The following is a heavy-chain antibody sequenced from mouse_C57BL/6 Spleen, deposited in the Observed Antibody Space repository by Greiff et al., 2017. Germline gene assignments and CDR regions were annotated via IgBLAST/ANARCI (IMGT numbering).Heavy chain of an antibody. J-gene: IGHJ4*01. V-gene: IGHV1-82*01. CDR1: GYAFSSSW. D-gene: IGHD1-1*01. CDR3: ARSYGNAMDC. Sequence: QVQLKQSGPELVKPGASVKISCKASGYAFSSSWMNWVKQRPGKGLEWIGRIYPGDGDTNYNGKFKGKATLTSDKSSSTAYMQLSSLTSEDSAVYFCARSYGNAMDCWGPGTSVTVSS. CDR2: IYPGDGDT.